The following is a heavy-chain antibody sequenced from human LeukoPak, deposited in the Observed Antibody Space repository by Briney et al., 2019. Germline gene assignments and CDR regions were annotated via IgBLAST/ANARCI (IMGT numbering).Heavy chain of an antibody. CDR2: ITGSGGST. V-gene: IGHV3-23*01. Sequence: GGSLTLSCAASGFTFSNYAMNWVRQAAGKGLEWVSSITGSGGSTYYADSVKGRFTISRDNSKNTLYLQLNSLTADDTAVYYCANSDLWGQGTTVTVSS. CDR3: ANSDL. CDR1: GFTFSNYA. J-gene: IGHJ6*02.